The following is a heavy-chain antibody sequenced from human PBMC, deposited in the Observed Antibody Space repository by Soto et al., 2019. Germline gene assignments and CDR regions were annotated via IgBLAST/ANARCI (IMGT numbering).Heavy chain of an antibody. J-gene: IGHJ6*02. CDR3: AREGSHSYGYDYYYYGMDV. V-gene: IGHV1-18*04. Sequence: AAVKVSCKASGYTFTSYGISWVRQAPGQGLEWMGWISAYNGNTNYAQKLQGRVTMTTDTSTSTAYMELRSLRSDDTAVYYCAREGSHSYGYDYYYYGMDVWGQGTTVTVSS. CDR1: GYTFTSYG. D-gene: IGHD5-18*01. CDR2: ISAYNGNT.